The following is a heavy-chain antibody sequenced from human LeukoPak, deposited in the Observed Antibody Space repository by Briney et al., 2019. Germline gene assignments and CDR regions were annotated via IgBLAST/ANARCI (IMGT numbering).Heavy chain of an antibody. D-gene: IGHD5-24*01. CDR2: IYPGDSDT. CDR3: ARSRLTIDYYYYYMDV. J-gene: IGHJ6*03. CDR1: GYSFTSYW. V-gene: IGHV5-51*01. Sequence: GESLKISCKGSGYSFTSYWIGWVRQMPGKCLEWMGIIYPGDSDTRYSPSFQGQVTISADKSISTAYLQWSSLKASDTAMYYCARSRLTIDYYYYYMDVWGKGTMVTVSS.